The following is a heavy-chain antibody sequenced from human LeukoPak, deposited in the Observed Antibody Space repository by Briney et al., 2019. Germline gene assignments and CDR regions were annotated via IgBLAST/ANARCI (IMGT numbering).Heavy chain of an antibody. Sequence: ASVKVSCKASGYTFTSYDINWVRQATGQGLEWMGWMNPNSGNTGYAQKFQGRVTMTRNTSISTAYMELSSLRSEDTAVYYCARVRGSPLELGTDYYYYMDVWGKGTTVTVSS. V-gene: IGHV1-8*01. J-gene: IGHJ6*03. CDR3: ARVRGSPLELGTDYYYYMDV. CDR2: MNPNSGNT. CDR1: GYTFTSYD. D-gene: IGHD1-7*01.